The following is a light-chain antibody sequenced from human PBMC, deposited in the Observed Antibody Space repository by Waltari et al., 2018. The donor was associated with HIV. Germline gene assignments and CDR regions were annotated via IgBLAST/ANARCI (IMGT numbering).Light chain of an antibody. V-gene: IGLV1-40*01. CDR3: QSYDSGLTAYV. J-gene: IGLJ1*01. Sequence: QSVLTQPPSVSGAPGQRVPISCTGSSSNIGAGYDVAWFQQLPGPAPNLLIFGNTNRPAGVPDRFSGSKSGTSASLAITGLQAEDEADYYCQSYDSGLTAYVFGTGTKVTVL. CDR1: SSNIGAGYD. CDR2: GNT.